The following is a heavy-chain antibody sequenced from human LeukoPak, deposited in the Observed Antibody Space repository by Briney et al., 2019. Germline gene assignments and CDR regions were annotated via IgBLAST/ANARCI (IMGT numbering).Heavy chain of an antibody. CDR2: IYYSGST. CDR3: ARAHPPQGYSGSYYRVYYFDY. J-gene: IGHJ4*02. D-gene: IGHD1-26*01. V-gene: IGHV4-39*07. CDR1: GGSISSSSYY. Sequence: SETLSLTCTVSGGSISSSSYYWGWIRQPPGKGLEWIGSIYYSGSTYYNPSLKSRVTISVDTSKNQFSLKLSSVTAADTAVYYCARAHPPQGYSGSYYRVYYFDYWGQGTLVTVSS.